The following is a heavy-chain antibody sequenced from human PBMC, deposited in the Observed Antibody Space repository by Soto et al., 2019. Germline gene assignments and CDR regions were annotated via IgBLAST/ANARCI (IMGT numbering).Heavy chain of an antibody. J-gene: IGHJ4*02. CDR2: INESGST. CDR1: GQSFSGHS. D-gene: IGHD1-1*01. Sequence: XYGQSFSGHSWAWIRQPPGKGLEWIGEINESGSTYYNPSLKSRVTISTDTSKNQFSLKLSSVSAADTAAYFCARGSGIVALPGELEDVKYDYWGQGTLVNVSS. V-gene: IGHV4-34*01. CDR3: ARGSGIVALPGELEDVKYDY.